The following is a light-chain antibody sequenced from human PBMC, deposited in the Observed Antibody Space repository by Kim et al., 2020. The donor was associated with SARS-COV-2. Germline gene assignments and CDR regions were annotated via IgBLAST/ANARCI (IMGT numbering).Light chain of an antibody. CDR2: GAS. CDR3: QQYNSCLIT. V-gene: IGKV3-15*01. CDR1: QSIINN. J-gene: IGKJ5*01. Sequence: EIVMTQSPATLSVSPGERATLSCRASQSIINNLAWYQQTPGQAPRLLISGASTRATGIPARFSGSGSGTEFTLTINSLQSEDFALYYCQQYNSCLITFGQGTRLEIK.